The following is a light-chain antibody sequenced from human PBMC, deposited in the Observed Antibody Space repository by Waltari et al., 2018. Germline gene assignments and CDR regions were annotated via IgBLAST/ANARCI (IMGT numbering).Light chain of an antibody. CDR1: QSISRF. CDR3: QHHLRLPAT. CDR2: APS. J-gene: IGKJ1*01. V-gene: IGKV3-20*01. Sequence: EIVLTQYTGTLPLSPGGRVTLSCRASQSISRFLAWYQQKPGRAPRLLIYAPSTRAPGIPDRFSGSGSGTDFSLTISGLEPEDFAVYYCQHHLRLPATFGQGTKVEIK.